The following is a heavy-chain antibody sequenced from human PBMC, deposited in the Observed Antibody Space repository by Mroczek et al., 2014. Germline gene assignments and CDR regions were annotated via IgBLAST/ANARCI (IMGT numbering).Heavy chain of an antibody. V-gene: IGHV4-61*02. D-gene: IGHD3-22*01. J-gene: IGHJ6*02. CDR1: GGSISSGSYY. CDR3: ARGNYDSSGLPKKSYYYYGMDV. CDR2: IYTSGST. Sequence: VQLVESGPGLVKPSQTLSLTCTVSGGSISSGSYYWSWIRQPAGKGLEWIGRIYTSGSTNYNPSLKSRVTISVDTSKNQFSLKLSSVTAADTAVYYCARGNYDSSGLPKKSYYYYGMDVWGQGTTVTVSS.